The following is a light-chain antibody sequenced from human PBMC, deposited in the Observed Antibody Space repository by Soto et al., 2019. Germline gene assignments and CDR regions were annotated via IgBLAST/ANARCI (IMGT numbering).Light chain of an antibody. Sequence: IQMPQSTSTLSASIGDRFTITCRASESIRTWLAWYQHKPGKAPKFLIYDASSLESGVPSRFSGSGSGTDFTLTISSLQPEDFATYYCQQANIFPVTFGQGTRLEIK. V-gene: IGKV1-12*01. CDR3: QQANIFPVT. CDR2: DAS. J-gene: IGKJ5*01. CDR1: ESIRTW.